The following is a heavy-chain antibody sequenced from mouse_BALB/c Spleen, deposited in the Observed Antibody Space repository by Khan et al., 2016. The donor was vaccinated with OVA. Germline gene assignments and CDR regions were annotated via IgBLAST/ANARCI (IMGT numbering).Heavy chain of an antibody. D-gene: IGHD1-1*01. J-gene: IGHJ2*01. CDR2: INPSTGYT. CDR3: ARRGLRWDFDY. CDR1: GYTFINYW. Sequence: VELVESGAELAKPGASVKMSCKASGYTFINYWILWVKQRPGQGLEWIGYINPSTGYTEYNQNFKDKATLTADKSSSTAYMQLSSLTSEDSAVYYGARRGLRWDFDYGGQGTTHTVSS. V-gene: IGHV1-7*01.